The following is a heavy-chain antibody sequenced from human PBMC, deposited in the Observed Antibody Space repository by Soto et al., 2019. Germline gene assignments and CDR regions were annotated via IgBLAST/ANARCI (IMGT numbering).Heavy chain of an antibody. D-gene: IGHD1-26*01. CDR1: GFTFSDYY. Sequence: GGSLRLSCAASGFTFSDYYMSWIRQAPGKGLEWVSYISSSSSYTNYADSVKGRFTISRDNAKNSLYLQMNSLRAEDTAVYYCARGGVGATRDFDYWGQGTLVTVS. CDR3: ARGGVGATRDFDY. CDR2: ISSSSSYT. J-gene: IGHJ4*02. V-gene: IGHV3-11*06.